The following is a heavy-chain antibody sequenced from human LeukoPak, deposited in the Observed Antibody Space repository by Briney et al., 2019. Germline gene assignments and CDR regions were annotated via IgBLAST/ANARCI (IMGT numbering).Heavy chain of an antibody. CDR2: IKNMTHGGTT. CDR1: GFTFRNAW. V-gene: IGHV3-15*01. Sequence: GGSLRLSCAASGFTFRNAWMNWVRQAPGKGLEWVGRIKNMTHGGTTDYAAPVKGRFTISRDDSKNTLYLQMNSLRAEDMAVYYCARWGSGTYYGAFDIWGQGTMVTVSS. CDR3: ARWGSGTYYGAFDI. J-gene: IGHJ3*02. D-gene: IGHD3-16*01.